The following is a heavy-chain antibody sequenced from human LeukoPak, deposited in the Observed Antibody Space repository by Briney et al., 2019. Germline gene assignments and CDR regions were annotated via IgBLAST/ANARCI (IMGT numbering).Heavy chain of an antibody. V-gene: IGHV4-34*01. Sequence: SETLSLTCAVYGGSFSGYYWSWIRQPPGKGLEWIGEINHSGSTNYNPSLKSRVTISVDTSKNQFSLKLSSVTAADTAVYYCARAHRGYFDYWGQGTLVTVSS. J-gene: IGHJ4*02. CDR1: GGSFSGYY. CDR3: ARAHRGYFDY. CDR2: INHSGST.